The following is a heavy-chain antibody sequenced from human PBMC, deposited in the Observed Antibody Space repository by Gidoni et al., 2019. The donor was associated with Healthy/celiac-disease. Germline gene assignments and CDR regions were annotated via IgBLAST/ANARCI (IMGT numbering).Heavy chain of an antibody. V-gene: IGHV2-26*01. CDR1: GFSLSNARMG. D-gene: IGHD3-3*01. Sequence: QVTLKESGPVLVKPTETLTLTCTFSGFSLSNARMGVSWIRQPPGKALEWLAHIFSNDEKSYSTSLKSRLTISKDTSKSQVVLTMTNMDPVDTATYYCARITARHYDFWSGYYLDYWGQGTLVTVSS. CDR3: ARITARHYDFWSGYYLDY. CDR2: IFSNDEK. J-gene: IGHJ4*02.